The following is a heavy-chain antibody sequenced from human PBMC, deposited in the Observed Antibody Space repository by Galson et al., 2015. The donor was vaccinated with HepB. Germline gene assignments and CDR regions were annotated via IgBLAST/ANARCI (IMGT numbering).Heavy chain of an antibody. CDR2: IYYSGST. CDR1: GGSISSSSYY. CDR3: ARQGIAVADGPWYVPR. D-gene: IGHD6-19*01. V-gene: IGHV4-39*01. J-gene: IGHJ4*02. Sequence: LSLTCTVSGGSISSSSYYWGWIRQPPGKGLEWIGSIYYSGSTYYNPSLKSRVTISVDTSKNQFSLRLSSVTAADTAVYYCARQGIAVADGPWYVPRWGQGTLVTVSS.